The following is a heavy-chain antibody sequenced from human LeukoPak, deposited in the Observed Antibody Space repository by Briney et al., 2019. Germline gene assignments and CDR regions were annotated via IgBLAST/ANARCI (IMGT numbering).Heavy chain of an antibody. Sequence: PGGSPRLSCAASGFTFSSYEMNWVRQAPGKGLEWVSYISSSGSTIYYADSVKGRFTISRDNAKNSLYLQMNSLRAEDTAVYYCARTSAAAGTYDYWGQGTLVTVSS. CDR2: ISSSGSTI. V-gene: IGHV3-48*03. CDR3: ARTSAAAGTYDY. D-gene: IGHD6-13*01. CDR1: GFTFSSYE. J-gene: IGHJ4*02.